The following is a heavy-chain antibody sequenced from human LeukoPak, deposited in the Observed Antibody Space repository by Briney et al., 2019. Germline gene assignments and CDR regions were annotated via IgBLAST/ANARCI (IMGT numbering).Heavy chain of an antibody. CDR2: INPSGGST. CDR3: ARGRVTLYYYYGMDV. D-gene: IGHD2-21*02. J-gene: IGHJ6*02. Sequence: ASVKVSCKASGYTFTSYYMHWVRQAPGQGLEWMGIINPSGGSTSYAQKFQGRVTMTRDTSTSTVYMELSSLRSEDTAVYYCARGRVTLYYYYGMDVWGQGITVTVSS. V-gene: IGHV1-46*01. CDR1: GYTFTSYY.